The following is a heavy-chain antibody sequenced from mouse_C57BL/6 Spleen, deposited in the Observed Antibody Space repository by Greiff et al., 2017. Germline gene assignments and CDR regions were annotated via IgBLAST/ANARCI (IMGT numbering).Heavy chain of an antibody. J-gene: IGHJ2*01. CDR2: IDPSDSYT. CDR1: GYTFTSYW. D-gene: IGHD3-2*02. CDR3: ARGAQDTYFDY. Sequence: QVQLQQPGAELVMPGASVKLSCKASGYTFTSYWMHWVKQRPGQGLEWIGEIDPSDSYTNYNQKFKGKSTLTVDKSSSTAYMPLSGLTSEDSAVNYCARGAQDTYFDYWGQGTTLTVSS. V-gene: IGHV1-69*01.